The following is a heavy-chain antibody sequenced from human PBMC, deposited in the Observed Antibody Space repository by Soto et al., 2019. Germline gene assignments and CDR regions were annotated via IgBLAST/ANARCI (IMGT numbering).Heavy chain of an antibody. CDR2: IDPSDSYT. V-gene: IGHV5-10-1*01. CDR1: GYRFTSYL. J-gene: IGHJ6*02. CDR3: ARLSRTVTRYYYGMDG. Sequence: GESLTISCQCAGYRFTSYLIIWVRPLPGKGLEWMGRIDPSDSYTNYSPSFQGHVTISADKSISTAYLQWSSLKASDTAMYYCARLSRTVTRYYYGMDGWGQGNTVTVS. D-gene: IGHD4-4*01.